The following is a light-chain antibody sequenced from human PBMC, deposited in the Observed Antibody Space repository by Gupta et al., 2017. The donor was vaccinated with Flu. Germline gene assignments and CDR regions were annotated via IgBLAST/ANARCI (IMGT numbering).Light chain of an antibody. V-gene: IGKV1-39*01. J-gene: IGKJ1*01. Sequence: PSSLAASGGDSGSITCRASKKIGNYLSWYQRRPGKAPKLLIDAAYRVKSGVPCRFSGSGFGTDFTLTISRRQHEDFATYYCQHTNNPPWKFGQGTQVEV. CDR2: AAY. CDR1: KKIGNY. CDR3: QHTNNPPWK.